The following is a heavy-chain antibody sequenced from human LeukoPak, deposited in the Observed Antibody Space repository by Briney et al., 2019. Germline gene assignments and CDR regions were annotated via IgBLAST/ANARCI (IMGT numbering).Heavy chain of an antibody. J-gene: IGHJ3*02. CDR1: GFTFSSYS. D-gene: IGHD2-15*01. Sequence: GGSLRLSCAASGFTFSSYSMNWVRQAPGKGLELVSSISSSSSYIYYADSVKGRFTISRDNAKNSLYLQMNSLRAEDTAVYYCARRYCSGGSCYPSDAFDIWGQGTMVTVSS. V-gene: IGHV3-21*01. CDR2: ISSSSSYI. CDR3: ARRYCSGGSCYPSDAFDI.